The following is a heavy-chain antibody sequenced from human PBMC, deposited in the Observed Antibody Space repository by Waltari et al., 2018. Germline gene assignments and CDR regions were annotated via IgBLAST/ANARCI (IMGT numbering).Heavy chain of an antibody. V-gene: IGHV4-59*01. J-gene: IGHJ4*02. CDR1: GGSISSYY. D-gene: IGHD1-26*01. Sequence: QVQLQESGSGLVKPSETLSLTCTVSGGSISSYYWTWIRQPPGKGLEWIGYIYYSGSANSNPTLKSRVTISVDTSKNQFSLKLSSVSAAYTAVYYCARDGYSGTVPYFDYWGQGTLVTVSS. CDR3: ARDGYSGTVPYFDY. CDR2: IYYSGSA.